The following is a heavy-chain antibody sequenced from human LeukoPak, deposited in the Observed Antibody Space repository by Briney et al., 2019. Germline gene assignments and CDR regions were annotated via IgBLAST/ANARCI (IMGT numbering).Heavy chain of an antibody. J-gene: IGHJ6*03. CDR3: ARQHDSYHYYYVDV. V-gene: IGHV4-38-2*01. Sequence: SETLSLTCAVSGYSISSGYYWIWIRQPPGKGLEWIGSLYHSDSIYYNPSLESRVTMSVDTSKNQFSLKSSFVTAADTAVYYCARQHDSYHYYYVDVWGTGTTVTVSS. CDR2: LYHSDSI. CDR1: GYSISSGYY. D-gene: IGHD6-13*01.